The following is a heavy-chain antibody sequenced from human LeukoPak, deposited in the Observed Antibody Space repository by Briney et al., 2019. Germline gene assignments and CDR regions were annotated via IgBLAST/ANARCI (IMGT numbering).Heavy chain of an antibody. CDR1: GFTFSSYW. CDR3: ARGGSSRFGY. CDR2: IKEGGSEK. J-gene: IGHJ4*02. V-gene: IGHV3-7*01. D-gene: IGHD1-26*01. Sequence: GGSLRLSCAASGFTFSSYWMSWVRQAPGKGLEWVANIKEGGSEKYYVESVKGRFTISRDNAKNSLFLQMNSLRGEDTAMYHCARGGSSRFGYWGQGTLVTVSS.